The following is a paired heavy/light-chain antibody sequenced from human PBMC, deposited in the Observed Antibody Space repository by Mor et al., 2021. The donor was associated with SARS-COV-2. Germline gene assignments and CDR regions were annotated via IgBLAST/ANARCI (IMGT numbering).Light chain of an antibody. Sequence: EIVMTQSPATLSVSPGERATLSCRASQSVITNLAWYQQRPGQAPRLLIYGASTRATGIPARFSGSGSGTEFTLTISSLQSEDSAVYYCQQYNKWPSYTFGQGTKLEIK. CDR1: QSVITN. CDR3: QQYNKWPSYT. V-gene: IGKV3-15*01. CDR2: GAS. J-gene: IGKJ2*01.
Heavy chain of an antibody. CDR3: VRDDYYGSGRLSTYYYGMDV. D-gene: IGHD3-10*01. CDR1: TLPFSSYW. Sequence: EVQLVESGGGLVQPGGSLRLSCAASTLPFSSYWMTWVRQAPGKGLEWVATIKQDGSEKYYVDSVKGRFTISRDNAKNSLYLQMNSLRAEDTAVYYCVRDDYYGSGRLSTYYYGMDVWGQGTTVTVSS. V-gene: IGHV3-7*01. CDR2: IKQDGSEK. J-gene: IGHJ6*02.